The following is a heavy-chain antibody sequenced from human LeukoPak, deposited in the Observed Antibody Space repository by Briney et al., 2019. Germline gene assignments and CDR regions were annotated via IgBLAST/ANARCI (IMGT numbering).Heavy chain of an antibody. Sequence: KPSETLSLTCTVSGGSISSYYWSWIRQPPGKGLEWIGYIYYSGSTNYNPSLKSRVTISVDTSKNQFSLKLSSVTAADTAVYYCARVPSHYYDFWSGYLWFDPWGQGTLVTVSS. J-gene: IGHJ5*02. CDR2: IYYSGST. V-gene: IGHV4-59*08. D-gene: IGHD3-3*01. CDR1: GGSISSYY. CDR3: ARVPSHYYDFWSGYLWFDP.